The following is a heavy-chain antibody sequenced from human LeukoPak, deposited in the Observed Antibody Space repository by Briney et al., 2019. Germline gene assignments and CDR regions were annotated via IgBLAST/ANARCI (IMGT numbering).Heavy chain of an antibody. CDR3: ARGPAAYYDILTGYPALDY. CDR2: IYYTGST. V-gene: IGHV4-39*01. D-gene: IGHD3-9*01. J-gene: IGHJ4*02. CDR1: GGSISRSSYY. Sequence: PSETLSLTCTVSGGSISRSSYYWGWIRQPPGKGPEWIGSIYYTGSTYYNPSLKSRVTISVDTSNNQFSLKLSSVTAADTAVYYCARGPAAYYDILTGYPALDYWGQGTLVTVSS.